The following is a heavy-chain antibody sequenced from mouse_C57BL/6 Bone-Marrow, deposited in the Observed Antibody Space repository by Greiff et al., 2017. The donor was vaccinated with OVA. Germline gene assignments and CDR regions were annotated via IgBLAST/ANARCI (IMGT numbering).Heavy chain of an antibody. Sequence: QVQLQQSGAELARPGASVKLSCKASGYTFTSYGISWVKQRTGQGLEWIGEIYPRSGNTYYNEQFKGKATLTADKSSSTAYMELRSLTSEDSAVYFCERYVVYYLFAYWGRGTLGTVSA. CDR2: IYPRSGNT. V-gene: IGHV1-81*01. CDR3: ERYVVYYLFAY. D-gene: IGHD2-3*01. CDR1: GYTFTSYG. J-gene: IGHJ3*01.